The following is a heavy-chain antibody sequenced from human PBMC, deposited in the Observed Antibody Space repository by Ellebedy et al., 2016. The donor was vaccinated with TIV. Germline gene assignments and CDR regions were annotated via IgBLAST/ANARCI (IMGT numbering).Heavy chain of an antibody. CDR3: ARSRRHYDSSGYYYVGFDF. J-gene: IGHJ4*02. Sequence: GESLKISCAASGFTVSSNYMSWVRQAPGKGLEWVSVIYSGGSTYYADSVKGRFTISRHNSKNTLYLQMNSLRAEDTAVYYCARSRRHYDSSGYYYVGFDFWGQGTLVTVSS. CDR2: IYSGGST. CDR1: GFTVSSNY. D-gene: IGHD3-22*01. V-gene: IGHV3-53*04.